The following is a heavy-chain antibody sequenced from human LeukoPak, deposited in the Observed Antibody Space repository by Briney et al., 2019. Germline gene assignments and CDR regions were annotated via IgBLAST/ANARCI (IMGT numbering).Heavy chain of an antibody. CDR1: GGTFSSYA. CDR2: IIPIFGTA. V-gene: IGHV1-69*13. J-gene: IGHJ4*02. D-gene: IGHD6-13*01. Sequence: SVKVSCKASGGTFSSYAISWVRQAPGQGLEWMGGIIPIFGTANYAQKFQGRVTITADESTSTAYMELRSLRSDDTAVYYCARDHSSSGQLFDYWGQGTLVTVSS. CDR3: ARDHSSSGQLFDY.